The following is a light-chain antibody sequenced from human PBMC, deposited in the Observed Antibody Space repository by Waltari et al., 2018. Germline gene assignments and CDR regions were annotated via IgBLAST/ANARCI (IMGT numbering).Light chain of an antibody. CDR3: QQRRNWPLT. V-gene: IGKV3-11*01. Sequence: SCRARQRVGTYLAWYQQRPGQSPSLLIYDASYRATVIPARFSASGSETDFTLTISSLQPEDFAVYYCQQRRNWPLTFGGGTRVQI. CDR1: QRVGTY. J-gene: IGKJ4*01. CDR2: DAS.